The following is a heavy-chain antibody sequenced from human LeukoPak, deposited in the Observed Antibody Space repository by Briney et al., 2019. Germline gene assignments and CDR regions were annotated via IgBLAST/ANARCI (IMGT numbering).Heavy chain of an antibody. V-gene: IGHV1-69*05. CDR3: ARKGRITIFGVVSPNNWFDP. Sequence: SVKVSCKASGGTFSSYAISWVRQAPGQGLEWMGGIIPIFGTANYAQKFQGRVTITTDESTSTAYMELSSLRSEDTAVYYCARKGRITIFGVVSPNNWFDPWGQGTLVTVSS. D-gene: IGHD3-3*01. CDR1: GGTFSSYA. CDR2: IIPIFGTA. J-gene: IGHJ5*02.